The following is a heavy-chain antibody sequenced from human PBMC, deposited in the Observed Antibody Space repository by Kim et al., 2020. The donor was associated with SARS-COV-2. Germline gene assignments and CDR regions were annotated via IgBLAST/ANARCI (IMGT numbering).Heavy chain of an antibody. Sequence: DYARSIRSRITITPGSSKYQFSLQLNSVTPEDTAVYYCARDTPGQKGFDSWGQGTMVTVSS. V-gene: IGHV6-1*01. J-gene: IGHJ3*02. CDR3: ARDTPGQKGFDS.